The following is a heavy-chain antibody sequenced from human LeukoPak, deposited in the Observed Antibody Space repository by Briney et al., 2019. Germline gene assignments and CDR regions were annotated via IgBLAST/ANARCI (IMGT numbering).Heavy chain of an antibody. D-gene: IGHD5-18*01. Sequence: PGGSLRLSCAASGFTFSNAWVSWVRQAPGKGLEWVGDIKSKTDGGTPDYAAPVKGRFTILRDDSKNTLYLQMNSLKTEDTAVYYCTTGTWIQLWLVDFWGQGTLVTVSS. CDR2: IKSKTDGGTP. V-gene: IGHV3-15*01. J-gene: IGHJ4*02. CDR1: GFTFSNAW. CDR3: TTGTWIQLWLVDF.